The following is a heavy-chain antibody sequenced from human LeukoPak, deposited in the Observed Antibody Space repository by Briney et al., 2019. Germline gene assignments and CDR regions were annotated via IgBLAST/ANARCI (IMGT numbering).Heavy chain of an antibody. V-gene: IGHV4-34*01. CDR1: GGSISSYY. CDR2: INHGGST. CDR3: ARQVAAAADFFDY. D-gene: IGHD6-13*01. Sequence: SETLSLTCTVSGGSISSYYWNWIRQPPGKGLEWIGEINHGGSTNYNPSLKSRVTISVDTSKNQFSLKLSSVTAADTAVYYCARQVAAAADFFDYWGQGTLVTVSS. J-gene: IGHJ4*02.